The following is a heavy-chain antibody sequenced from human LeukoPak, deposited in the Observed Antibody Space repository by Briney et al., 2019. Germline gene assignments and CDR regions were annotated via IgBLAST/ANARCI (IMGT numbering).Heavy chain of an antibody. CDR3: AILRRVGADPFDY. Sequence: SVTVSCKASGGTFSSYAISWVRQAPGQGLEWMGRIIPILGIANYAQKFQGRVTITADESTSTAYMELSSLRSEDTAVYYCAILRRVGADPFDYWGQGTLVTVSS. V-gene: IGHV1-69*04. D-gene: IGHD1-26*01. CDR2: IIPILGIA. J-gene: IGHJ4*02. CDR1: GGTFSSYA.